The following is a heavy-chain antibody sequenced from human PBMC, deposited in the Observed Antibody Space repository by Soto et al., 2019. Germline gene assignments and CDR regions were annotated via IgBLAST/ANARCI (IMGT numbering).Heavy chain of an antibody. CDR1: GNTFTYRY. CDR2: ITPSGGSA. Sequence: ASVKVSCKALGNTFTYRYLHWVRQAPGQGLEWMGRITPSGGSASYAQKFQGRVTMTRDTSTSTVYMELSSLRSEDTAVYYCAREPYSNPHWFDPWGQGTLVTVSS. V-gene: IGHV1-46*03. J-gene: IGHJ5*02. D-gene: IGHD4-4*01. CDR3: AREPYSNPHWFDP.